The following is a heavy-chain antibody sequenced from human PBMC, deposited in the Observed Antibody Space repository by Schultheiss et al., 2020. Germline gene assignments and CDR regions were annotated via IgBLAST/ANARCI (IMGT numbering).Heavy chain of an antibody. J-gene: IGHJ6*02. V-gene: IGHV4-61*08. Sequence: SETLSLTCTVSGGSISSGGYYWSWVRQPPGKGLEWIGNVYHSGSTNSNPSLKSRVTITVDTSKNQFCLKLSSLTAADTAVYYCARDNNWNADYYYYGMDVWGQGTTVTVSS. CDR3: ARDNNWNADYYYYGMDV. CDR2: VYHSGST. D-gene: IGHD1-20*01. CDR1: GGSISSGGYY.